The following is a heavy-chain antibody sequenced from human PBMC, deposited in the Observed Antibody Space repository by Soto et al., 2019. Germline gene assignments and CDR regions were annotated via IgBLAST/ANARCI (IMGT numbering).Heavy chain of an antibody. Sequence: QVQLVQSGAEVKKPGSSVKVSCKASGGTFSSYAISWVRQAPGQGLEWMGGIIPIFGTANYAQKFQGRVTITADEATSTAYMELGRLRSEDTAVYYCARDRYNYDSSGRPHDYWGQGTLVTVSS. D-gene: IGHD3-22*01. CDR2: IIPIFGTA. J-gene: IGHJ4*02. CDR1: GGTFSSYA. CDR3: ARDRYNYDSSGRPHDY. V-gene: IGHV1-69*01.